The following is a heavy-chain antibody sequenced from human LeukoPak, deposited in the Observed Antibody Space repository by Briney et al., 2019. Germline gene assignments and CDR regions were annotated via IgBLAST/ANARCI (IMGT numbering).Heavy chain of an antibody. CDR3: AKDSLYDFWSGFLAP. CDR2: ISGDGGST. CDR1: GFTFDDYA. V-gene: IGHV3-43*02. Sequence: GGSLRLSCAPSGFTFDDYAMHWGRQAPGKGREWVSLISGDGGSTYYADSVKGQFTISRDNSKNSLYLQMNSLRTEDTALYYCAKDSLYDFWSGFLAPWGQGTLVTVSS. J-gene: IGHJ5*02. D-gene: IGHD3-3*01.